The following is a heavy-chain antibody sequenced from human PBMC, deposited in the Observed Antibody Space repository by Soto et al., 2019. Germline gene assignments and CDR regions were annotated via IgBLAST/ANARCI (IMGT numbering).Heavy chain of an antibody. CDR2: IIPIFGTA. J-gene: IGHJ4*02. Sequence: GASVKVSCKASGGTFSRYAISWVRQAPGQGLEWMGGIIPIFGTANYAQKFQGRVTLTADEFTSTAYMELSSLRSADTAVYYCAREYDSSGVWGQGTLVTVSS. CDR3: AREYDSSGV. CDR1: GGTFSRYA. D-gene: IGHD3-22*01. V-gene: IGHV1-69*13.